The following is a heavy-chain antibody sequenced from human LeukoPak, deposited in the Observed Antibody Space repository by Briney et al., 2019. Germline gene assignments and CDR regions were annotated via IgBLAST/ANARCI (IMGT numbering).Heavy chain of an antibody. CDR2: IYTSGST. Sequence: SETLSLTCTVSGGSISSYYWSWIRQPAGKGLEWIGRIYTSGSTNYNPSLKSRVTISVDTSKNQFSLKLSSVTAADTAVYYCARDNPVAATRGLYYYYYMDVWGKGTTVTVSS. V-gene: IGHV4-4*07. CDR3: ARDNPVAATRGLYYYYYMDV. D-gene: IGHD2-15*01. J-gene: IGHJ6*03. CDR1: GGSISSYY.